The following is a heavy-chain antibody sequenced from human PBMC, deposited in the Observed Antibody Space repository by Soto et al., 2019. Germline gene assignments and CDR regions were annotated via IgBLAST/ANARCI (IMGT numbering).Heavy chain of an antibody. CDR3: ASSARDWYWFDP. Sequence: ASVKVSCKASGGTFSSYAISWVRQAPGQGLEWMGGIIPIFGTANYAQKFQGRVTITADESTSTAYMELSSLRSEDTAVYYCASSARDWYWFDPWGQGTLVTVSS. CDR2: IIPIFGTA. CDR1: GGTFSSYA. D-gene: IGHD2-21*01. J-gene: IGHJ5*02. V-gene: IGHV1-69*13.